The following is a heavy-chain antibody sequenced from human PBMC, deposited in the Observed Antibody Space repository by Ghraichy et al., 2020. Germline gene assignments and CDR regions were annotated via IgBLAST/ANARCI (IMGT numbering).Heavy chain of an antibody. CDR3: ARDQWFGESPHMDV. CDR1: GGSISSYY. V-gene: IGHV4-59*01. Sequence: SETLSLTCTVSGGSISSYYWSWIRQPPGKGLEWIGYIYYSGSTNYNPSLKSRVTISVDTSKNQFSLKLSSVTAADTAVYYCARDQWFGESPHMDVWGKGTTVTVSS. CDR2: IYYSGST. J-gene: IGHJ6*03. D-gene: IGHD3-10*01.